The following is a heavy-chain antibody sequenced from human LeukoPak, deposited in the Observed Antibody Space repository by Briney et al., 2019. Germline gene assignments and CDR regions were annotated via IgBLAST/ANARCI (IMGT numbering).Heavy chain of an antibody. J-gene: IGHJ4*02. D-gene: IGHD5-12*01. CDR2: ISYDGRNK. Sequence: GGSLRLSCAASGFTFSSSAMHWVRQAPGKGLEWVAVISYDGRNKYYADSVKGRFTISRDNSKNTLSLQMNSLRAEDTAVYSCARESGYGGSFDYWGQGTLVTVSS. CDR1: GFTFSSSA. V-gene: IGHV3-30*04. CDR3: ARESGYGGSFDY.